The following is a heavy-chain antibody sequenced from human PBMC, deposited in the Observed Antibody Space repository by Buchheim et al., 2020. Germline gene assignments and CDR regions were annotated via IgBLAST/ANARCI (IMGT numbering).Heavy chain of an antibody. CDR1: GGSFSGYY. CDR3: ARVLSSGYYETHPFDY. CDR2: INHSGST. V-gene: IGHV4-34*01. Sequence: QVQLQQWGAGLLKPSETLSLTCAVYGGSFSGYYWSWIRQPPGKGLEWIGEINHSGSTNYNPSLKSRVTISVDTSKNQFSLQLSSVTAADTAVYYCARVLSSGYYETHPFDYWGQGTL. J-gene: IGHJ4*02. D-gene: IGHD3-22*01.